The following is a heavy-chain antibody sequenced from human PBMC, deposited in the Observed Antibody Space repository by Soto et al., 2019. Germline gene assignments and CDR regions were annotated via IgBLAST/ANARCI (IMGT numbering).Heavy chain of an antibody. Sequence: PSETLSLTCTVSGGSISSYCWSWIRQPPGKGLEWIGYIYYSGSTNYNPSLKSRVTISVDTSKNQFSLKLSSVTAADTAVYYCARATTVRFLEWLFFDYWGQGTLVTVSS. V-gene: IGHV4-59*01. J-gene: IGHJ4*02. CDR3: ARATTVRFLEWLFFDY. CDR1: GGSISSYC. D-gene: IGHD3-3*01. CDR2: IYYSGST.